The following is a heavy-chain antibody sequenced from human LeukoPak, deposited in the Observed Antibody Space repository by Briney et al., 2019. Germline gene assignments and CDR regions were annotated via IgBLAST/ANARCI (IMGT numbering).Heavy chain of an antibody. CDR3: ARARVLLWFGEFDY. CDR1: GFTFSSYA. CDR2: ISYDGSNK. Sequence: GRSLRLSCAASGFTFSSYAMHWVRQAPGKGLEWVAVISYDGSNKYYADSVKGRFTISRDNSKDTLYLQMNSLRAEDTAVYYCARARVLLWFGEFDYWGQGTLVTVSS. V-gene: IGHV3-30-3*01. D-gene: IGHD3-10*01. J-gene: IGHJ4*02.